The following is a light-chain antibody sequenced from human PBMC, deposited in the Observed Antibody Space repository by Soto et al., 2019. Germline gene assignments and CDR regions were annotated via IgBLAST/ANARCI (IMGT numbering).Light chain of an antibody. CDR2: KAS. CDR3: QQYNSYSQ. J-gene: IGKJ1*01. V-gene: IGKV1-5*03. Sequence: DIQMTQSPSTLSASVRDRVTITCRASQSISSWLAWYQQKPGKAPKLLIYKASSLESGVPSRFSGSGSGTEFTLTISSLQPDDFATYYCQQYNSYSQFGQGTKVDIK. CDR1: QSISSW.